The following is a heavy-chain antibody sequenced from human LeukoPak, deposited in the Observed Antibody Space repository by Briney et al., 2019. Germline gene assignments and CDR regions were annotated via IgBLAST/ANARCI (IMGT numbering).Heavy chain of an antibody. J-gene: IGHJ5*02. CDR3: AREVYYDSSGYAYGINWFDP. D-gene: IGHD3-22*01. CDR1: GGSISSYY. V-gene: IGHV4-4*07. CDR2: IYTSGST. Sequence: PSETLSLTCTVSGGSISSYYWSWIRQPAGKGLEWIGRIYTSGSTNYNPSLKSRVTMSVDTSKNQFSLKLSSVTAADTAVYYCAREVYYDSSGYAYGINWFDPWGQGTLVTVSS.